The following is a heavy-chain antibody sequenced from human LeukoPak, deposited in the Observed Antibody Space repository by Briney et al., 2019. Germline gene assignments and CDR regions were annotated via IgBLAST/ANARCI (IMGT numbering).Heavy chain of an antibody. V-gene: IGHV3-11*01. D-gene: IGHD6-19*01. Sequence: GGSLRLSCAASGFTFSDYYMSWIRQPPGKGLEWVSYINNSGSTIYYAASVKGRFTISRDNAKNSLYLQMNSLRAEDTAVYYCARSELDSSGWLTGYYYGMVVWGQGTTVTVSS. J-gene: IGHJ6*02. CDR2: INNSGSTI. CDR1: GFTFSDYY. CDR3: ARSELDSSGWLTGYYYGMVV.